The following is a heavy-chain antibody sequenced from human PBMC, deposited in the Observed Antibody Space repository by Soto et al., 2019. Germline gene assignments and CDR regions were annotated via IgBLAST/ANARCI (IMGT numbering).Heavy chain of an antibody. CDR3: ARDAVAGTKPFEY. V-gene: IGHV1-69*13. D-gene: IGHD6-19*01. Sequence: ASVKVSCKASGGTFSSYAISWVRQAPGQGLEWMGGIIPIFGTANYAQKFQGRVTITADESTSTAYMELSSLRSEDTAVYYCARDAVAGTKPFEYWGQGTLVTVSS. J-gene: IGHJ4*02. CDR2: IIPIFGTA. CDR1: GGTFSSYA.